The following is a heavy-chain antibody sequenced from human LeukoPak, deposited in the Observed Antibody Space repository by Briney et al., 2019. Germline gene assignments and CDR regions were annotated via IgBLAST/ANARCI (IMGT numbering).Heavy chain of an antibody. CDR3: ARDLREWGSSWYWYYGMDV. CDR1: GFTFSSYS. CDR2: ISYDGSNK. V-gene: IGHV3-30*19. Sequence: GGSLRLSCAASGFTFSSYSMHWVRQAPGKGLEWVAVISYDGSNKYYADSVKGRFTISRDNSKNTLYLQMNSLRAEDTAVYYCARDLREWGSSWYWYYGMDVWGQGTTVTVSS. J-gene: IGHJ6*02. D-gene: IGHD6-13*01.